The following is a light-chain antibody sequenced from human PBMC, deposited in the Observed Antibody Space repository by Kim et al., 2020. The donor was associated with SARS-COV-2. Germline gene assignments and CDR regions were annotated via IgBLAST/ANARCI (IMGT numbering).Light chain of an antibody. CDR1: FIGSKN. CDR3: QVWDSSTAV. CDR2: RDS. J-gene: IGLJ3*02. V-gene: IGLV3-9*01. Sequence: SSELTQPLSVSVALGQTAMIACRGTFIGSKNVHWYQLKPGQAPVVVIYRDSNRPSGIPERFSGSNSGSTATLTISRAQDGDEADYFCQVWDSSTAVFGGGTQLTVL.